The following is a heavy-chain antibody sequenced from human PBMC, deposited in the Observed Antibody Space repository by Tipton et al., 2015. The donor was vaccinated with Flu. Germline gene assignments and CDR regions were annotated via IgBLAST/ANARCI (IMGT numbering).Heavy chain of an antibody. CDR3: ARDRLYSASVGYFYVGASDV. CDR2: VSMGGGT. D-gene: IGHD3-22*01. Sequence: TLSLTCTVSGGSVSSGTYYWSWIRQPAGEGLEWIGRVSMGGGTNYSPSLSSRVTITIDTSKNQFSLKLTSVTAADTAVYYCARDRLYSASVGYFYVGASDVWGQGTMVTVPP. V-gene: IGHV4-61*02. CDR1: GGSVSSGTYY. J-gene: IGHJ3*01.